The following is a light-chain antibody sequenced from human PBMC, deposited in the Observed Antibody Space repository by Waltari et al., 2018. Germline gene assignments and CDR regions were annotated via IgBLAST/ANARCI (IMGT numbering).Light chain of an antibody. CDR2: LKGDGGH. Sequence: QLVLTQSPSASASLGASVTLTCTLTSGHSNFVIAWHQQQPEKGPRFLMKLKGDGGHSKGDGLPDRFACSSTGAERYLTSSNLQSEEEADDFCQTWNTGNWRFGRVTKLTVL. J-gene: IGLJ2*01. CDR1: SGHSNFV. V-gene: IGLV4-69*02. CDR3: QTWNTGNWR.